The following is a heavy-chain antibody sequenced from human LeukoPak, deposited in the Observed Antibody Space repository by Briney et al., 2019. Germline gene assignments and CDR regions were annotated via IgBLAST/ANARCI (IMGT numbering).Heavy chain of an antibody. J-gene: IGHJ4*02. CDR2: INHSGST. CDR1: GGSFSGYC. V-gene: IGHV4-34*01. Sequence: PSETLSLTCTVYGGSFSGYCWSWIRQPPGKGLEWVGEINHSGSTNYNPSLKSRVTISVDTSKNQFSLKLTSMTAADTAVYYCARHIGRKKELYDFDYWGQGTLVTVSS. CDR3: ARHIGRKKELYDFDY. D-gene: IGHD1-26*01.